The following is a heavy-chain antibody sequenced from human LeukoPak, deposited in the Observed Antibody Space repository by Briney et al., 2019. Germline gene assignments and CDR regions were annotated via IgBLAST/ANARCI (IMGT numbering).Heavy chain of an antibody. Sequence: QTGGSLRLSCAASGFTFSSYGMHWVRQAPGKGLEWVAVIWYDGSNKYYADSVKGRFTISRDNSKNTLYLQMNSLRAEDTAVYYCARDSWPYGDYHKGFDYWGQGTLVTVSS. D-gene: IGHD4-17*01. J-gene: IGHJ4*02. CDR2: IWYDGSNK. CDR1: GFTFSSYG. V-gene: IGHV3-33*08. CDR3: ARDSWPYGDYHKGFDY.